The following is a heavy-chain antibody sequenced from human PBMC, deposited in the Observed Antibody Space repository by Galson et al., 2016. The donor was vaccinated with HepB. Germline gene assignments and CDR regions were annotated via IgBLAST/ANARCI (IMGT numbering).Heavy chain of an antibody. Sequence: SLRLSCAASGFTFSNSWMTWVRQAPGKGLEWVANINQDESVQRYVDSVRGRFTVSRDNAQNSLFLQMDSLSAEDTAVYYCARSRGNDYWGQGTLVTVSS. CDR2: INQDESVQ. J-gene: IGHJ4*02. CDR3: ARSRGNDY. CDR1: GFTFSNSW. V-gene: IGHV3-7*01.